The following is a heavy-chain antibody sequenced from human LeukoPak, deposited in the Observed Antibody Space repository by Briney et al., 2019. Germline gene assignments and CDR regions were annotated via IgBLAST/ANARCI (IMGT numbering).Heavy chain of an antibody. J-gene: IGHJ4*02. Sequence: GGSLRLSCAASGFTFSSYSMNWVRQAPGKGLEWVSSISSRSSYIYYADSVKGRFTISRDNAKNSLYLQMNSLRAEDTAVYYCARGPSGYHNTGGQGTLVTVSS. CDR1: GFTFSSYS. V-gene: IGHV3-21*01. CDR2: ISSRSSYI. D-gene: IGHD5-12*01. CDR3: ARGPSGYHNT.